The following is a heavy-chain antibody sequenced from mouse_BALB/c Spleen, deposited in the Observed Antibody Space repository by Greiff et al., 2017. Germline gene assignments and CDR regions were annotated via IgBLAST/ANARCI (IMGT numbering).Heavy chain of an antibody. CDR1: GDSITSGY. CDR3: ARDPYYYGSSYYAMDY. J-gene: IGHJ4*01. CDR2: ISYSGST. D-gene: IGHD1-1*01. Sequence: VQLKESGPSLVKPSQTLSLTCSVTGDSITSGYWNWIRKFPGNKLEYMGYISYSGSTYYNPSLKSRISITRDTSKNQYYLQLNSVTTEDTATYYCARDPYYYGSSYYAMDYWGQGTSATVSS. V-gene: IGHV3-8*02.